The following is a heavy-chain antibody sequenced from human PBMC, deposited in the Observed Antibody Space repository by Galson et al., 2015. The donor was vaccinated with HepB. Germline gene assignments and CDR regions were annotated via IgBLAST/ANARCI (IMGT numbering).Heavy chain of an antibody. CDR3: AREGRAVPAAGDYYGMDV. Sequence: SVKVSCKASGGTFSSYAISWVRQAPGQGLEWMGGIIPIFGTANYAQKFQGRVTITADKSTSTAYMELSSLRSEDTAVYYCAREGRAVPAAGDYYGMDVWGQGTTVTVSS. D-gene: IGHD2-2*01. J-gene: IGHJ6*02. CDR1: GGTFSSYA. CDR2: IIPIFGTA. V-gene: IGHV1-69*06.